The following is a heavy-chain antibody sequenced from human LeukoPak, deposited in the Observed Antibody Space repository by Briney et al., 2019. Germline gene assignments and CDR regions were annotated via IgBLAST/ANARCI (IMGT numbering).Heavy chain of an antibody. Sequence: GGSLRLSGAASGFTFSSYSMNWVRQAPGKGLEWVSSISSSSSYIYYADSVKGRFTISRDNAKNSLYLQMNSLRAEDTAVYYCARDPSYDFWSGYFGNDYWGQGTLVTVSS. CDR2: ISSSSSYI. V-gene: IGHV3-21*01. D-gene: IGHD3-3*01. CDR1: GFTFSSYS. J-gene: IGHJ4*02. CDR3: ARDPSYDFWSGYFGNDY.